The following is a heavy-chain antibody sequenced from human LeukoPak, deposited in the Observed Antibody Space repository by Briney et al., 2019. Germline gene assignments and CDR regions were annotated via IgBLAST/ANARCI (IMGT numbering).Heavy chain of an antibody. V-gene: IGHV1-8*01. CDR1: GYTFSDYD. CDR2: INPNSGNA. Sequence: ASVKVSCRASGYTFSDYDINWVRQATGQGLEWMGWINPNSGNAGYAQKFQGRVTMTRNTSISTAYMELSSLRSEDTAVYYCARALAWGGSSYSYYYMDVWDKGTTVTVSS. D-gene: IGHD1-26*01. CDR3: ARALAWGGSSYSYYYMDV. J-gene: IGHJ6*03.